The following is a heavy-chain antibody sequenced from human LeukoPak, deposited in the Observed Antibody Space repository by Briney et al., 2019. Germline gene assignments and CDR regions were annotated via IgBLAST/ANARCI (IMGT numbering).Heavy chain of an antibody. CDR1: GFTVNSNY. D-gene: IGHD5-18*01. CDR2: IYKDGRT. Sequence: GGSLRLSCAASGFTVNSNYMSWVRQAPGKGLERVSIIYKDGRTYYADSVKGRFTISRDNSRNMLCLQMNSLRAEDTAVYYCARDVNSYAHCGLWGQGTLVTVSS. CDR3: ARDVNSYAHCGL. J-gene: IGHJ4*02. V-gene: IGHV3-53*01.